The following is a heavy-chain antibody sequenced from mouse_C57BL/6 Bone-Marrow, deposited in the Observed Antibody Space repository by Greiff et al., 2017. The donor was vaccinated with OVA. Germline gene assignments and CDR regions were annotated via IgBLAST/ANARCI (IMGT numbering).Heavy chain of an antibody. J-gene: IGHJ3*01. CDR1: GFTFSSYA. CDR3: RRDGFVFAY. V-gene: IGHV5-9-1*02. CDR2: ISSGGDYI. Sequence: EVKVVESGEGLVKPGGSLKLSCAASGFTFSSYAMSWVRQTPEKRLEWVAYISSGGDYIYYADTVKGRFTISRDNARNTLYLQMSSLKSEDAAMYDSRRDGFVFAYWGQGTLVTVSA. D-gene: IGHD2-3*01.